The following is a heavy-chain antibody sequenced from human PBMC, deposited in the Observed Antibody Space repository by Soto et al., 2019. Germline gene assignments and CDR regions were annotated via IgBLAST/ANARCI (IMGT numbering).Heavy chain of an antibody. CDR3: VVSRGWWDFNN. CDR2: INANNGNP. V-gene: IGHV1-3*01. CDR1: GYTFTTYD. D-gene: IGHD6-13*01. J-gene: IGHJ4*02. Sequence: QVLLVQSGAEVKKPGASVQISCKASGYTFTTYDMHWLRQAPGQRLEWMGSINANNGNPKYSQRFQGRATFTRDTSATTGYMDLSSLISEDTAVYYCVVSRGWWDFNNWGQGTLVTVSS.